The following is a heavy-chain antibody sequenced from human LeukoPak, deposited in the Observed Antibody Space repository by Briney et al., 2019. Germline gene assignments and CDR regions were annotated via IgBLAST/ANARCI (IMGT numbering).Heavy chain of an antibody. CDR3: ARGIPYYYFDY. Sequence: GGSLRLSCAASGFTFSSYWMSWVRQAPGKWLEWVANIKQDGSEKYYVDSVKGRFTISRDNAKNSLYLQMNSLRAEDTAVYYCARGIPYYYFDYWGQGTLVTVSS. D-gene: IGHD3-10*01. CDR1: GFTFSSYW. V-gene: IGHV3-7*01. J-gene: IGHJ4*02. CDR2: IKQDGSEK.